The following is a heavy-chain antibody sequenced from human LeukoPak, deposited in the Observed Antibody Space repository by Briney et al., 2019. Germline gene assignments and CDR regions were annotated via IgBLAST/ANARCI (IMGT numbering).Heavy chain of an antibody. CDR2: ISSSGSTI. CDR1: GFTFSSYE. Sequence: PGGSLRLSCAASGFTFSSYEMNWVRQAPGKGLEWVSYISSSGSTIYYADSVKGRFTISRDNSKNTLYLQMNSLRAEDTALYYCAKDGPHYDILTGSFDYWGQGTLVTVSS. D-gene: IGHD3-9*01. V-gene: IGHV3-48*03. CDR3: AKDGPHYDILTGSFDY. J-gene: IGHJ4*02.